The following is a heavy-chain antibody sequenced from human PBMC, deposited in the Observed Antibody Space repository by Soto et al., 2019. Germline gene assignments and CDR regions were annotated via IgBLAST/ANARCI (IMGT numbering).Heavy chain of an antibody. V-gene: IGHV4-4*02. CDR3: ARRGGGVVLAATTPFDY. CDR1: RGSITTANW. D-gene: IGHD2-15*01. CDR2: IYHSGGT. J-gene: IGHJ4*02. Sequence: QVPLQESGPRLVRPSGTLSLTCNVSRGSITTANWWNWVRQPPGRGLEWIGEIYHSGGTNYNLSLKSRVALSVDKSKNQFSLTLSSVTAADTAIYYCARRGGGVVLAATTPFDYWGQGILVTVSS.